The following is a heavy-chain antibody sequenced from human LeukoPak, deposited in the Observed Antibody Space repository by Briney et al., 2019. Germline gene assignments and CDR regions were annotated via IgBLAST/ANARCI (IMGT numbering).Heavy chain of an antibody. J-gene: IGHJ1*01. CDR3: ARVIAVAGTPD. CDR1: GFTFSSYS. Sequence: GGSLRLSCAASGFTFSSYSMNWVRQAPGKGLEWVSSISSSSSYIYYADSVKGRFTISRDNAKNSLYLQMNSLRAEDAAVYYCARVIAVAGTPDWGQGTLVTVSS. V-gene: IGHV3-21*01. D-gene: IGHD6-19*01. CDR2: ISSSSSYI.